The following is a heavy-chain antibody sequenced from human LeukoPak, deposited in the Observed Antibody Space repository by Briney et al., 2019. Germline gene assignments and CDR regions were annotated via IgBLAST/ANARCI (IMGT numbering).Heavy chain of an antibody. CDR2: ISYDGSNK. CDR1: GFTFSSYG. CDR3: AKSLEGFDY. D-gene: IGHD5-24*01. J-gene: IGHJ4*02. Sequence: GGSLRLSCAASGFTFSSYGMHWVRQAPGKGLEWVAVISYDGSNKYYADSVKGRFTISRDNSKNTLYLQMNSLRAEDTAVYYCAKSLEGFDYWGQGTLVTVSS. V-gene: IGHV3-30*18.